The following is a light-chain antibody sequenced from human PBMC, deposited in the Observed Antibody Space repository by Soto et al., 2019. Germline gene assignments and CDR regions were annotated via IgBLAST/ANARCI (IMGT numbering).Light chain of an antibody. J-gene: IGLJ2*01. V-gene: IGLV2-14*01. Sequence: QSVLTQPASVSGSPGQSITISCTGTSSDVGGYNYVSWYQQHPGKAPKLMIYEVSNRPSGVSNRFSGSKSGNTASLTISGLQAEDDADYYCSSYTRNSTLVFGGGTKRTVL. CDR3: SSYTRNSTLV. CDR2: EVS. CDR1: SSDVGGYNY.